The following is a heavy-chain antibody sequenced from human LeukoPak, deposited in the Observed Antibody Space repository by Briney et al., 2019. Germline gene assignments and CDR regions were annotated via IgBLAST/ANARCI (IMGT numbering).Heavy chain of an antibody. CDR2: INHSGST. Sequence: PSETLSLTCAVYGGSFSGYYWSWIRQPPGKGLEWIGEINHSGSTNYNPSLKSRVTISVDTSKNQFSLKLSSVTAADTAVYYCARGKSQYDYVWGGYRNPDRYFDYWGQGTLVTVSS. CDR3: ARGKSQYDYVWGGYRNPDRYFDY. D-gene: IGHD3-16*02. V-gene: IGHV4-34*01. J-gene: IGHJ4*02. CDR1: GGSFSGYY.